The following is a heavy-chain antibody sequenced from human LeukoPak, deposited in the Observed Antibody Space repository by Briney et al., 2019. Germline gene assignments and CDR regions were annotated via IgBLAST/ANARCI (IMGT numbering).Heavy chain of an antibody. CDR2: IYSGGST. Sequence: GGSLRLSCAASGFTVSSNYMSWVRQAPGKGLEWVSVIYSGGSTYYADSVKGRFTISRDNSKNTLYLQMNSLRAEDTAVYYCARVRGSSSWREYYYYYYMDVWGKGTTVTISS. J-gene: IGHJ6*03. CDR1: GFTVSSNY. D-gene: IGHD6-13*01. CDR3: ARVRGSSSWREYYYYYYMDV. V-gene: IGHV3-53*01.